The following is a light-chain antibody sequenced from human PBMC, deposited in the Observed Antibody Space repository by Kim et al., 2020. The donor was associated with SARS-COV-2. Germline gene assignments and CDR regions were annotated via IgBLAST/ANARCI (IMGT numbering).Light chain of an antibody. V-gene: IGKV1D-16*02. CDR1: QDMSGW. CDR2: STS. CDR3: QQYTTYPLT. J-gene: IGKJ4*01. Sequence: ECVGDRGAITCRAGQDMSGWLAWYQQKPEKAPKSLIYSTSTLQSGVPSRFSGSRSGTDFTLTITNLQPEDFATYYCQQYTTYPLTFGGGTKVDIK.